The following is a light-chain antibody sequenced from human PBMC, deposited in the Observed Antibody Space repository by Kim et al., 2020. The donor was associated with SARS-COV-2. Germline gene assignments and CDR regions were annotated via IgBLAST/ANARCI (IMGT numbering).Light chain of an antibody. V-gene: IGLV3-9*01. CDR2: RDS. CDR3: QVWDSSTGV. CDR1: NIGSKN. J-gene: IGLJ2*01. Sequence: SVALDRTARITCGGNNIGSKNVHWYQPKPGQAPVLVIYRDSNRPSGIPERFSGSNSGNTATLTISRAQAGDEADYYCQVWDSSTGVFGGGTQLTIL.